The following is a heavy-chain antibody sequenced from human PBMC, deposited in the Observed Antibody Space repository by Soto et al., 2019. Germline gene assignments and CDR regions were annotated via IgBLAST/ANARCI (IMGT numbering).Heavy chain of an antibody. V-gene: IGHV3-23*01. Sequence: EVQLLESGGGLVQPGGSLRLSCAASGFTFSSYAMSWVRQAPGKGLEWVSAISGSGGSTYYADSVKGRFTISRDNSKNTRYLQMNSLRAEDTAVYYCAKASSSWYWMAWFDPWGQGTLVTVSS. CDR1: GFTFSSYA. CDR2: ISGSGGST. D-gene: IGHD6-13*01. CDR3: AKASSSWYWMAWFDP. J-gene: IGHJ5*02.